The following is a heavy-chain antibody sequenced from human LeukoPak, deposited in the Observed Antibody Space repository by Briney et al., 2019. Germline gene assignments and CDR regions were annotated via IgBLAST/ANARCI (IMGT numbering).Heavy chain of an antibody. CDR1: GFIFDTHD. J-gene: IGHJ3*02. CDR3: AKDLEGAEGDAFDI. CDR2: IRSDGYHT. Sequence: TGGSLRLSCGASGFIFDTHDMHWVRQAPGKGLEWVAFIRSDGYHTYYADSVKGRFTISRDNSKDTLYLQMNSLRAEDTAVYYCAKDLEGAEGDAFDIWGQGTMVTVSS. V-gene: IGHV3-30*02. D-gene: IGHD1-26*01.